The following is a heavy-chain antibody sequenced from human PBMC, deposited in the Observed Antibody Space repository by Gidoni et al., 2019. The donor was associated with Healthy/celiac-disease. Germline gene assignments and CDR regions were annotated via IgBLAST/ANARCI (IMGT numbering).Heavy chain of an antibody. J-gene: IGHJ4*02. V-gene: IGHV3-9*01. D-gene: IGHD5-12*01. Sequence: EVQLVESGGGLVQPGRSLRLSCAASGFTFDDYAMHWVRPAPGKGLEWVSGISWNSGSIGYADSVKGRFTISRDNAKNSLYLQMNSLRAEDTALYYCAKDKSGYDSGGDFDYWGQGTLVTVSS. CDR2: ISWNSGSI. CDR3: AKDKSGYDSGGDFDY. CDR1: GFTFDDYA.